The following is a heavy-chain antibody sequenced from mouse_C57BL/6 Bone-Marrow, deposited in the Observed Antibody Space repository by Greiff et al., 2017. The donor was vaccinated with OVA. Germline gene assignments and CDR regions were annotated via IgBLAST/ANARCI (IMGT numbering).Heavy chain of an antibody. CDR1: GYTFTSYW. Sequence: QVQLQQPGAELVMPGASVKLSCKASGYTFTSYWMHWVKQRPGQGLEWIGEIDPSDSYTNYNQKFKGKSTLTVDTSSSTAYMQLSSLTSEDSAVYYCARTFHYYGSSYNYAMDYWGQGTSVTVSS. V-gene: IGHV1-69*01. CDR3: ARTFHYYGSSYNYAMDY. J-gene: IGHJ4*01. D-gene: IGHD1-1*01. CDR2: IDPSDSYT.